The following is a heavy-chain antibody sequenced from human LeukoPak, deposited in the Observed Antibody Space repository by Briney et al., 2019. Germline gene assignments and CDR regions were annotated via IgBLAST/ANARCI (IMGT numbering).Heavy chain of an antibody. CDR1: GFTFSDYY. Sequence: GGSLRLSCAASGFTFSDYYMSWIRQAPGKGLEWVSYISSSGSTIYYADSVKGRFTISRDNAKNTLYLQMNSLRAEDTAVYYCARDIWMRWYYYGSTRPGDAFDIWGQGTMVTVSS. CDR3: ARDIWMRWYYYGSTRPGDAFDI. CDR2: ISSSGSTI. V-gene: IGHV3-11*04. D-gene: IGHD3-10*01. J-gene: IGHJ3*02.